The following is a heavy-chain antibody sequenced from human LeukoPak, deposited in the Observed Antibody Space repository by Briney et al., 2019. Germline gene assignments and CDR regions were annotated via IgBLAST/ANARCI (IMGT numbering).Heavy chain of an antibody. CDR1: GGSISSYY. CDR2: IYYSGST. V-gene: IGHV4-59*01. J-gene: IGHJ4*02. CDR3: ARSSYYYDSSGYYYYFDY. Sequence: SETLSLTCTVSGGSISSYYWSCIRQPPGKGLEWIGYIYYSGSTNYNPSLKSRVTISVDTSKNQFSLKLSSVTAADTAVYYCARSSYYYDSSGYYYYFDYWGQGTLVTVSS. D-gene: IGHD3-22*01.